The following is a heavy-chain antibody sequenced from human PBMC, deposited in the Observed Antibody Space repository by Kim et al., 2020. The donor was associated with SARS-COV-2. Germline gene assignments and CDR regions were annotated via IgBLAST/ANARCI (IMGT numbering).Heavy chain of an antibody. J-gene: IGHJ2*01. Sequence: GESLKISCKGSGYSFTSYWIGWVRQMPGKGLEWMGIIYPGDSDTRYSPSFQGQVTISADKSISTAYLQWSSLKASDTAMYYCARGENYGDYLLGWYFDLWGRGTLVTVSS. CDR3: ARGENYGDYLLGWYFDL. V-gene: IGHV5-51*01. CDR2: IYPGDSDT. CDR1: GYSFTSYW. D-gene: IGHD4-17*01.